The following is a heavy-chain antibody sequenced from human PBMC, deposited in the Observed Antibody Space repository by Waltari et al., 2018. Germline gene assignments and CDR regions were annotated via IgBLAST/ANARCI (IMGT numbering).Heavy chain of an antibody. CDR1: GFTFRSYE. CDR2: MRNTVGTV. CDR3: ARAVEPAANYPYYGLDV. J-gene: IGHJ6*02. Sequence: EVQLVESGGGLVRPGGSLRLSCEASGFTFRSYEMNWVRQAPWKGLDVLPYMRNTVGTVDSADSRKGRSTISRDNAKNSLYLRMNNLRAEDTALYYCARAVEPAANYPYYGLDVWGQGTTVTVSS. V-gene: IGHV3-48*03. D-gene: IGHD2-2*01.